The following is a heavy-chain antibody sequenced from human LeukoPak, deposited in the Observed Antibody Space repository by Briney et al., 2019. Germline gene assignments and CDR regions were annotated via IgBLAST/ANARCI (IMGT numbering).Heavy chain of an antibody. CDR3: ASWDIVVVPAAPRLDAFDI. Sequence: ASVKVSCKASGYTFTGYYMHWVRQATGQGLEWMGWINPNSGGTNYAQKFQGRVTMTRDTSISTAYMELSRLRSDDTAVYYCASWDIVVVPAAPRLDAFDIWGQGTMVTVSS. V-gene: IGHV1-2*02. J-gene: IGHJ3*02. CDR1: GYTFTGYY. CDR2: INPNSGGT. D-gene: IGHD2-2*01.